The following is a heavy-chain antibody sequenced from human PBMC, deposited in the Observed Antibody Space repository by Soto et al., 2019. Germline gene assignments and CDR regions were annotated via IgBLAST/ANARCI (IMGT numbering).Heavy chain of an antibody. Sequence: QVQLVESGGGVVQPGRSLRLSCAASGFTFSSYGMHWVRQAPGKGLVWVAVISYDGSNKYYADSVKGRFTISRDNSKNKLYLQRISLRAEGTAVYYCAKDELGITIFGVVPDGHRFDPWGQGTLVTVSA. V-gene: IGHV3-30*18. CDR1: GFTFSSYG. D-gene: IGHD3-3*01. CDR3: AKDELGITIFGVVPDGHRFDP. CDR2: ISYDGSNK. J-gene: IGHJ5*02.